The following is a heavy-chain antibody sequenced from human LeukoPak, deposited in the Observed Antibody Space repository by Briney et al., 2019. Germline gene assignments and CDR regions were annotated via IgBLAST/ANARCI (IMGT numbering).Heavy chain of an antibody. CDR1: GGSINSGGYF. D-gene: IGHD6-13*01. Sequence: PSQTLSLTCTVSGGSINSGGYFWSWIRQPPGKGLEWIGYIYYSGSTYYNPSLKSRVTISVDTSKNQFSLKLSSVTAADTAVYYCARVVAAAGTNYFDYWGQGTLVTVSS. V-gene: IGHV4-30-4*01. J-gene: IGHJ4*02. CDR3: ARVVAAAGTNYFDY. CDR2: IYYSGST.